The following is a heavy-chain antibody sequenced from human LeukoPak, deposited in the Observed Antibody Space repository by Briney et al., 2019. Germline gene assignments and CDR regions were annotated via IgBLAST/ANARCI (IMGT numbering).Heavy chain of an antibody. CDR3: AKDFTVTTGGLDY. J-gene: IGHJ4*02. CDR2: ISYDGSNK. CDR1: GFTFSSYG. V-gene: IGHV3-30*18. Sequence: GGSLRLSCAASGFTFSSYGMHWVRQAPGKGLEWVAVISYDGSNKYYADSVKGRFTISRDNSKNTLYLQMNSLRAEDTAVYYCAKDFTVTTGGLDYWGKGTLVTVSS. D-gene: IGHD4-17*01.